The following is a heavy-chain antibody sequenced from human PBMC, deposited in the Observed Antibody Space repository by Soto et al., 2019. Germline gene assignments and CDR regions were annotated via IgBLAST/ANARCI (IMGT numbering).Heavy chain of an antibody. D-gene: IGHD6-13*01. Sequence: QVQLVQSGAEVKKPGAXXXXSXXASGXTFTXXGISWVRQAPGQGLEWMGWISAYNGNTNYAQKLQGRVTMTTDTSTSTAYMELRSLRSDDTAVYYCAXETSIAAADYWGQGTLVTVSS. CDR1: GXTFTXXG. J-gene: IGHJ4*02. CDR3: AXETSIAAADY. CDR2: ISAYNGNT. V-gene: IGHV1-18*01.